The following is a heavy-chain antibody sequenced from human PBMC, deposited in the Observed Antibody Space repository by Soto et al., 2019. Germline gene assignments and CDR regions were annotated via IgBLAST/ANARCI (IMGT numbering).Heavy chain of an antibody. CDR2: IYWDDDK. CDR3: APTFPRHTAGSSGGSVPPAFDP. Sequence: QITLKESGPTLLKPTQTLTLTCTFSGFSLTTSGVGVGWIRQPPGKALEWLALIYWDDDKRYSPSLHSRLTLTKDTSKNQVVLTMTNMGPVDTATYYCAPTFPRHTAGSSGGSVPPAFDPWGQGTLVTVSS. D-gene: IGHD2-15*01. V-gene: IGHV2-5*02. CDR1: GFSLTTSGVG. J-gene: IGHJ5*02.